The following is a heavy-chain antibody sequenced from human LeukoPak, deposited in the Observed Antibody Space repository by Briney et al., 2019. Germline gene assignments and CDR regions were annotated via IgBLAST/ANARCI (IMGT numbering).Heavy chain of an antibody. CDR1: EFTFSAYA. Sequence: GGSLRLSCAASEFTFSAYAMSWVRQAPGKGLEWVSAISNSGASTFYADSVKGRFTISRDNSKNTLYLQMNSLRAEDTAVYYCAREWGNSGFDYWGQGTLVTVSS. J-gene: IGHJ4*02. CDR3: AREWGNSGFDY. V-gene: IGHV3-23*01. D-gene: IGHD6-25*01. CDR2: ISNSGAST.